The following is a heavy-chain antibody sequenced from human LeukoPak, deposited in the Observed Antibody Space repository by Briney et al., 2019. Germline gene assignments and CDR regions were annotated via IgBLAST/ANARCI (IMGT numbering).Heavy chain of an antibody. J-gene: IGHJ4*02. CDR2: IIPILGIA. CDR3: ARETRDYDILPGYYNLADY. D-gene: IGHD3-9*01. V-gene: IGHV1-69*04. CDR1: GGTFSSYA. Sequence: ASVKVSCKASGGTFSSYAISWVRQAPGQGLEWMGRIIPILGIANYAQKFQGRVTITADKSTSTAYMELSSLRSEDTAVYYCARETRDYDILPGYYNLADYWGQGTLVTVSS.